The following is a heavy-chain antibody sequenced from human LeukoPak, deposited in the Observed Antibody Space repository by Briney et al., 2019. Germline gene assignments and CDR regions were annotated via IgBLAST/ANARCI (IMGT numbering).Heavy chain of an antibody. CDR2: ISSSSSYI. CDR1: GFTFSSYS. J-gene: IGHJ4*02. V-gene: IGHV3-21*01. CDR3: ARDWGELFGSDY. D-gene: IGHD1-26*01. Sequence: GGSLRLSCAASGFTFSSYSMNRVRQAPGKGLEWVSSISSSSSYIYYADSVKGRFTISRDKAKNSLYLQMNSLRAEDTAVYYCARDWGELFGSDYWGQGTLVTVSS.